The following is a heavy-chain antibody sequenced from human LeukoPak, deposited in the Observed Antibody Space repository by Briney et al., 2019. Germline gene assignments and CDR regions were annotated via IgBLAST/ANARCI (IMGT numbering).Heavy chain of an antibody. J-gene: IGHJ5*02. CDR3: ARDQIVAAAGIRWVYWFDP. D-gene: IGHD6-13*01. CDR1: GHTFTDYG. CDR2: ISAYNGKI. V-gene: IGHV1-18*01. Sequence: SGKVSCKASGHTFTDYGFNWVRQAPGQRLEWMGWISAYNGKINYSQKFQDRVSLTTDRSTNTAYMELRSLRSDDTAVYYCARDQIVAAAGIRWVYWFDPWGQGTLVTVSS.